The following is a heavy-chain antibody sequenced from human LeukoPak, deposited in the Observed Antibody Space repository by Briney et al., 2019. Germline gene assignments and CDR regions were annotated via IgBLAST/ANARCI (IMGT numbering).Heavy chain of an antibody. J-gene: IGHJ4*02. D-gene: IGHD2-21*01. V-gene: IGHV3-64*01. CDR1: GFTFSSYA. CDR3: ARGAVMAGYHDY. Sequence: GGSPRLSCAASGFTFSSYAMHWVRQAPGKGLEYVSAISSKGGSTYYANSVKGRFTISRDNSKTTLYLQMGSLRAEDMAVYYCARGAVMAGYHDYWGQGTLVTVSS. CDR2: ISSKGGST.